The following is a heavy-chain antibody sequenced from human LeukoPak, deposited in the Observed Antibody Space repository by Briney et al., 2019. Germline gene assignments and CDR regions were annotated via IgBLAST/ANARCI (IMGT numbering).Heavy chain of an antibody. V-gene: IGHV3-48*03. D-gene: IGHD6-13*01. CDR1: GFTFSSYE. J-gene: IGHJ6*03. Sequence: GGSLRLSCAASGFTFSSYEMNWVRQAPGKGLEWVSYISSSGSTIYYADSVKGRFTISRDNAKNSLYLQMNSLRAEDTAVYYCARAVFSSSWTDYYYYMDVWGKGTTVTISS. CDR2: ISSSGSTI. CDR3: ARAVFSSSWTDYYYYMDV.